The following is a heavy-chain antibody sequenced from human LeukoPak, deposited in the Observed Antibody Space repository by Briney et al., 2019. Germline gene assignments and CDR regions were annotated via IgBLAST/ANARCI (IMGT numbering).Heavy chain of an antibody. Sequence: GGSLRLSCAASGLTFRDYWMNWVRQTPGKGLEWVAVIKSDGSEKYVDSVKGRFTISRDNAKNSLYLQLNSLRVEDTAVYYCARDLRGDTNNWLDPWGQGTLVTVPS. CDR1: GLTFRDYW. CDR3: ARDLRGDTNNWLDP. D-gene: IGHD3-10*01. CDR2: IKSDGSEK. V-gene: IGHV3-7*01. J-gene: IGHJ5*02.